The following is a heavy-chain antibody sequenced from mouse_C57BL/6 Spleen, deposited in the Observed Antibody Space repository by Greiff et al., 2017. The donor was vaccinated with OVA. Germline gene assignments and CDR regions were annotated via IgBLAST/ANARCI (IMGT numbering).Heavy chain of an antibody. CDR2: IYPRSGNT. Sequence: VQLQESGAELARPGASVKLSCKASGYTFTSYGISWVKQRTGQGLEWIGEIYPRSGNTYYNEKFKGKATLTADKSSSTAYMELRSLTSEDSAVYFCARFTTVVASFDDWGQGTTLTVSS. J-gene: IGHJ2*01. CDR3: ARFTTVVASFDD. CDR1: GYTFTSYG. V-gene: IGHV1-81*01. D-gene: IGHD1-1*01.